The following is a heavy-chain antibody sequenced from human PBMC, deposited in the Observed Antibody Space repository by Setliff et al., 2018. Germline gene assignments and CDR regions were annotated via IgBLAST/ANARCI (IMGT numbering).Heavy chain of an antibody. D-gene: IGHD1-1*01. V-gene: IGHV3-48*01. CDR1: GFIFSDYS. CDR2: ISRTF. CDR3: VRDYKWGFDY. Sequence: PGGSLRLSCAASGFIFSDYSMNWVRQAPGKGLEWVSCISRTFFTADSVKGRFTISRDNDKNSLYLQMNSLRVEDAAVYYCVRDYKWGFDYWGQGARVTVSS. J-gene: IGHJ4*02.